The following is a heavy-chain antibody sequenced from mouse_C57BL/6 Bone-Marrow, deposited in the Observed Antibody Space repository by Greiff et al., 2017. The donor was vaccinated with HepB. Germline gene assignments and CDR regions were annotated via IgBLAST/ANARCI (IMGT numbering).Heavy chain of an antibody. CDR2: INPSSGYT. D-gene: IGHD2-5*01. CDR1: GYTFTSYT. Sequence: VQLQQSGAELARPGASVKMSCKASGYTFTSYTMHWVKQRPGQGLEWIGYINPSSGYTKYNQKFKDKATLTADKSSSTAYMQLSSLTSEDSAFYYCARSTIVTRYLDVWGTGTAVTVSS. CDR3: ARSTIVTRYLDV. V-gene: IGHV1-4*01. J-gene: IGHJ1*03.